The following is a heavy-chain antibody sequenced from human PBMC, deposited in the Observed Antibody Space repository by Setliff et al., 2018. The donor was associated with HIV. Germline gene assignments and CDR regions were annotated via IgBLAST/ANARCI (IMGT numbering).Heavy chain of an antibody. J-gene: IGHJ4*02. CDR1: GYTFTGSF. CDR2: INCNSGGT. V-gene: IGHV1-2*02. CDR3: ARDDHGDPFDY. D-gene: IGHD4-17*01. Sequence: ASVKVSCKSSGYTFTGSFMRWVRQAPGQGLEWMGWINCNSGGTYYAQNFQGRVTMTRDTSINTAYMELSRLRSDDTAVYYCARDDHGDPFDYWGQGTLVTVSS.